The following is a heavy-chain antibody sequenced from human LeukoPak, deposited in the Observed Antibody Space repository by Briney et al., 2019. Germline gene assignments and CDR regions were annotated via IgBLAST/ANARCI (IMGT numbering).Heavy chain of an antibody. CDR3: AKGNYGYYFDY. V-gene: IGHV3-23*01. CDR2: ISGSGGST. CDR1: GLTFSSYA. J-gene: IGHJ4*02. Sequence: GGSLRLSCAASGLTFSSYAMSWVRQAPGKGLEWVSAISGSGGSTYYADSVKGRFTISRDNSKNTLYLQMNSLRADDTAVYYCAKGNYGYYFDYWGQGTLVTVSS. D-gene: IGHD3-16*01.